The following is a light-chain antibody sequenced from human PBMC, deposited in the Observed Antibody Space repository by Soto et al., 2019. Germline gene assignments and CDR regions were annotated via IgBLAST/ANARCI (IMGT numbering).Light chain of an antibody. V-gene: IGKV1-39*01. Sequence: IRMTQSPSSLSASVGDTVTITCRASQSISTYLSWYQQTPGKAPKLLIYAASILQSGVPSRFSGSGSGSDFTLTISSLQPEDFATYYCQQSYSTSPIPFGQGTRPENK. CDR3: QQSYSTSPIP. J-gene: IGKJ5*01. CDR2: AAS. CDR1: QSISTY.